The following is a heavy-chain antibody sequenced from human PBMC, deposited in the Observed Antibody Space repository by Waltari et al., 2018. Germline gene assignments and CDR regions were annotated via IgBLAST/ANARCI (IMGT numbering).Heavy chain of an antibody. J-gene: IGHJ6*03. Sequence: QVQLVQSGAEVKKPGASVKFSCKASGYSFTSYNINWVRQAAGQGLEWMGWMNPTSGSTGYAQKFQDRVTITRNTSIGTAYMELRSLRSEDTAVYYCARDYGSGTYYYMDVWGKGTTVTVSS. V-gene: IGHV1-8*03. CDR3: ARDYGSGTYYYMDV. CDR2: MNPTSGST. D-gene: IGHD3-10*01. CDR1: GYSFTSYN.